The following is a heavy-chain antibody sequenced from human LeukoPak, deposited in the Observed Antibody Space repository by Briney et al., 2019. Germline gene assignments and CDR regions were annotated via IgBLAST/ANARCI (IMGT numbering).Heavy chain of an antibody. J-gene: IGHJ3*02. V-gene: IGHV4-34*01. CDR2: INHSGST. D-gene: IGHD1-26*01. CDR3: ASRRRVVGATRAFDI. CDR1: GGSFSGYY. Sequence: SETLSLTCAVYGGSFSGYYWSWLRQPPGKGLEWIGEINHSGSTNYNPSLKSRVTISVDTSKNQFSLKLSSVTAADTAVYHCASRRRVVGATRAFDIWGQGTMVTVSS.